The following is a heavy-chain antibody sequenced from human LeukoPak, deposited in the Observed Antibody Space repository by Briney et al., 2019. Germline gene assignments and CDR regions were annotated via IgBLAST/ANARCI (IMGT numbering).Heavy chain of an antibody. Sequence: GRSLRLSCAASGFTFSSYGMHWVRQAPGKGLEWVAVISYDGSNKYYADSVKGRFTISRDNSKNTLYLQMNSLRAEDTAAYYCAKDPGYSSSWYYFDYWGQGTLVTVSS. CDR3: AKDPGYSSSWYYFDY. CDR1: GFTFSSYG. J-gene: IGHJ4*02. D-gene: IGHD6-13*01. CDR2: ISYDGSNK. V-gene: IGHV3-30*18.